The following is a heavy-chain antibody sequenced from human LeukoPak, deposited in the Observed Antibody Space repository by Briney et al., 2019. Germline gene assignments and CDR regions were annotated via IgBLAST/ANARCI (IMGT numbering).Heavy chain of an antibody. CDR2: IYYSGST. Sequence: SETLSLTCTVSGGSISSYYWSWIRQPPGKGLEWIGYIYYSGSTNYNPSLKSRVTISVDTSKNQFSLKLSSVTAADTAVYYCARHLGVYNGYDSDAFDIWGQGTMVTVSS. V-gene: IGHV4-59*08. J-gene: IGHJ3*02. D-gene: IGHD5-12*01. CDR3: ARHLGVYNGYDSDAFDI. CDR1: GGSISSYY.